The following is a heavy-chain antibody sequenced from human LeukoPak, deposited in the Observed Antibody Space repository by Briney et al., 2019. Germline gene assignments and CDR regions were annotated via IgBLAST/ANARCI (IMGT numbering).Heavy chain of an antibody. V-gene: IGHV3-23*01. CDR2: FSGTVGST. CDR3: AKGKNAYGSSSNAY. J-gene: IGHJ4*02. D-gene: IGHD6-13*01. Sequence: GGSLRLSCAASGFTFSSYAMSWVRQAPGKGLEWVSSFSGTVGSTYYADSVKGRFTISRDSYKNTLYLQMNSLRAEDTAVYYCAKGKNAYGSSSNAYWGQGSLVTVSS. CDR1: GFTFSSYA.